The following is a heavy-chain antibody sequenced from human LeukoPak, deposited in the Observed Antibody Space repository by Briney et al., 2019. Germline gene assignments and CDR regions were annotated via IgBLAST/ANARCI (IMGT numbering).Heavy chain of an antibody. D-gene: IGHD2-2*01. CDR1: GGSISSSNW. CDR2: IYHSGST. V-gene: IGHV4-4*02. CDR3: ARHLETRYCSSTSCYRVYFDY. J-gene: IGHJ4*02. Sequence: SETLSLTCAVSGGSISSSNWWSWVRQPPGKGLEWIGEIYHSGSTNYNPSLKSRVTISVDTSKNQFSLKLSSVTAADTAVYYCARHLETRYCSSTSCYRVYFDYWGQGTLVTVSS.